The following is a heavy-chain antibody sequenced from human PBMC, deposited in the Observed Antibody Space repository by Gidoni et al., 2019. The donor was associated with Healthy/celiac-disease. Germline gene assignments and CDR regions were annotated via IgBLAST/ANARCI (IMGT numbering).Heavy chain of an antibody. CDR1: GGSISSYY. D-gene: IGHD2-2*01. CDR3: ARDRVDCSSTSCYEYYYYYMDV. V-gene: IGHV4-4*07. CDR2: IDTSGST. J-gene: IGHJ6*03. Sequence: QVQLQESGPGLVKPSETLSLTCTVSGGSISSYYWSWIRQPAGKGLEWIGRIDTSGSTNYNPSLKSRVTMSVDTSKNQFSLKLSSVTAADTAVYYCARDRVDCSSTSCYEYYYYYMDVWGKGTTVTVSS.